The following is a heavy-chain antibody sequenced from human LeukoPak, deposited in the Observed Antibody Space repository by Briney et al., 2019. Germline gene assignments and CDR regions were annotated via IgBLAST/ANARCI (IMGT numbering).Heavy chain of an antibody. J-gene: IGHJ4*02. CDR3: ARDQGYGLGVDYGDY. CDR2: NHRGGNT. V-gene: IGHV3-66*01. D-gene: IGHD3-10*01. CDR1: GFTVSGNY. Sequence: GGSLRLSCAASGFTVSGNYMSWVRQAPGKGLELLSVNHRGGNTYYADDVKCRFTISRDSSKNTVFLQMDSLRAEDTAVYYCARDQGYGLGVDYGDYWGQGTLVTVSS.